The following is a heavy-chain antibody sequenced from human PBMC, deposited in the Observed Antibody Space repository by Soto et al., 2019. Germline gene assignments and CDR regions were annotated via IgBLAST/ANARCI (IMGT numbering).Heavy chain of an antibody. V-gene: IGHV1-24*01. J-gene: IGHJ4*02. CDR1: GYTLTELS. CDR3: ATGFNPFGAYDY. Sequence: ASVKVSCKVSGYTLTELSMHWVRQAPGKGLEWMGGFDPEDGETIYAQKFQGRVTMTEDTSTDTAYMELSSLRSEDTAVYYCATGFNPFGAYDYWGQGTLVTVSS. D-gene: IGHD3-10*01. CDR2: FDPEDGET.